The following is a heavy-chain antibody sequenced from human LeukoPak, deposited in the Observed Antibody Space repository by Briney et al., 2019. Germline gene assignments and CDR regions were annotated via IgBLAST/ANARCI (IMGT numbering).Heavy chain of an antibody. CDR2: IIPIFGTA. CDR1: GGTFSSYA. D-gene: IGHD1-26*01. Sequence: SVKVSCKASGGTFSSYAISWVRQAPGQGLEWMGGIIPIFGTANYAQKFQSRVTITADESTSTAYMELSSLRSEGTAVYYCALEGRELPRRRAFDIWGQGTMVTVSS. V-gene: IGHV1-69*13. J-gene: IGHJ3*02. CDR3: ALEGRELPRRRAFDI.